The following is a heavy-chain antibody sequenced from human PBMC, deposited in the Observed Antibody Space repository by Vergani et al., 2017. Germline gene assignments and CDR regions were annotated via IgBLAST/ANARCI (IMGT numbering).Heavy chain of an antibody. CDR1: DGSINSRSYY. CDR2: MFYSGTT. J-gene: IGHJ4*02. Sequence: QLLLQDSGPGQVKPSETLSLTCGVSDGSINSRSYYWAWIRQPPGKGLEWIGMMFYSGTTYYNPSLKSRVTIFLDTSKSRFSLKLKSVTAADTAVYYCARQFWGGGGYRFDHWGQGTLVTVSS. CDR3: ARQFWGGGGYRFDH. D-gene: IGHD5-18*01. V-gene: IGHV4-39*01.